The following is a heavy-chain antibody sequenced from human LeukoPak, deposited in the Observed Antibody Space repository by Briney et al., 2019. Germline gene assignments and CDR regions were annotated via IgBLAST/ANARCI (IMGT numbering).Heavy chain of an antibody. V-gene: IGHV3-15*01. Sequence: GGSLRLSCAASGFTFSNAWMSWVRQAPGKGLEWVGRIKSKTDGGTTDYAAPVKGRFTISRDDSKNTLYLQMNSLKTEDTAEYYCTTVRRAAPFNWFDPWGQGTLVTVSS. CDR2: IKSKTDGGTT. CDR3: TTVRRAAPFNWFDP. D-gene: IGHD2-15*01. CDR1: GFTFSNAW. J-gene: IGHJ5*02.